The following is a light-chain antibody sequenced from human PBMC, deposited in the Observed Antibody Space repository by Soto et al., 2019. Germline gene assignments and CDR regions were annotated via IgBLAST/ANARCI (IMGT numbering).Light chain of an antibody. Sequence: DIVLTQSPGPLSLSPGERATLSCKCSQSVSSSYLAWYQQKPGQAPRLLIYGASNRATGIPDRFSGSGSGTECTLTINSLQAEDGAVYYCQQYYNWPRTLGQGTRLEIK. CDR3: QQYYNWPRT. V-gene: IGKV3-20*01. J-gene: IGKJ5*01. CDR1: QSVSSSY. CDR2: GAS.